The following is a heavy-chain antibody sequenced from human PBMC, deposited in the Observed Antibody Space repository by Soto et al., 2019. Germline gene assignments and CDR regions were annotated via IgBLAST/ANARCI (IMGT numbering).Heavy chain of an antibody. D-gene: IGHD3-22*01. CDR1: GGTFSSYS. V-gene: IGHV1-69*13. CDR2: IIPIFGTA. Sequence: GASVKVSCKASGGTFSSYSISWVRQAPGQGLEWMGGIIPIFGTANYAQKFQGRVTITADESTSTAYMELSSLRSEDTAVYYCAIGVVMDYYYYYGMDVWGQGTTVTVS. CDR3: AIGVVMDYYYYYGMDV. J-gene: IGHJ6*02.